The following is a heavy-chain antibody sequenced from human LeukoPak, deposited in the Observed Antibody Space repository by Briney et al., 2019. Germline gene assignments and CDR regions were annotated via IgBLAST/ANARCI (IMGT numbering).Heavy chain of an antibody. D-gene: IGHD4-17*01. V-gene: IGHV3-7*04. Sequence: GGSLRLACVASGFTFRSHWMTWVRQAPGKGLEWVANIKEDGSVTHYVDSLRGRFTISRDNAKNSLYLQMNSLRGEDTALYYCARDRSDYAAFDIWGRGTMVTVSS. CDR1: GFTFRSHW. J-gene: IGHJ3*02. CDR2: IKEDGSVT. CDR3: ARDRSDYAAFDI.